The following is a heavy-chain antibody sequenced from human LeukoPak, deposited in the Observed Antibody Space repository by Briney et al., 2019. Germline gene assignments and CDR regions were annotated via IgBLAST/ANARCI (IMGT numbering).Heavy chain of an antibody. D-gene: IGHD3-16*01. Sequence: SVKVSCKASGGTFSSYAISWVRQAPGQGLEWMGGIIPIFGTANYAQKFQGRVTITADESTSTAYMELSGLRSEDTAVYYCARGARAKRGSAWFDPWGQGTLVTVSS. V-gene: IGHV1-69*13. CDR2: IIPIFGTA. CDR3: ARGARAKRGSAWFDP. CDR1: GGTFSSYA. J-gene: IGHJ5*02.